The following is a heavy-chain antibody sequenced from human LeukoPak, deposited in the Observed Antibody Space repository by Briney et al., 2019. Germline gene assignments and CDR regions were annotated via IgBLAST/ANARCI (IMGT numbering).Heavy chain of an antibody. D-gene: IGHD1-14*01. J-gene: IGHJ4*02. CDR2: TYYRSKWYN. Sequence: SQTLSLPCAISGDSVSSNSAAWSWIRQSPSRGLEWLGTTYYRSKWYNDYAVSVKSRITINPDTSKNQFSLQLNSVTPEDTAVYYCARDPRTPAFDFWGQGTLVTVSS. V-gene: IGHV6-1*01. CDR3: ARDPRTPAFDF. CDR1: GDSVSSNSAA.